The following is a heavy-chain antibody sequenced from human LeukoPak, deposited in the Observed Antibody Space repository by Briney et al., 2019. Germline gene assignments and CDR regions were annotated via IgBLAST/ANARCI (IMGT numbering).Heavy chain of an antibody. J-gene: IGHJ4*02. CDR2: ISGSGGST. Sequence: PGGSLRLSCAASGFSFSTYGMHWVRQAPGKGLEWVSAISGSGGSTYYADSVKGRFTISRDNSKNTLYLQMNSLRAEDTAVYYCAKALGHYYDSSGYSPPPYYFDYWGQGTLVTVSS. CDR1: GFSFSTYG. D-gene: IGHD3-22*01. CDR3: AKALGHYYDSSGYSPPPYYFDY. V-gene: IGHV3-23*01.